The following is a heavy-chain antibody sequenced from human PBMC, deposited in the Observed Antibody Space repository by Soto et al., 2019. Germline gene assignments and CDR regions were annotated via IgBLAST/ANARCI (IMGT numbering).Heavy chain of an antibody. CDR1: GDSVSTNTAA. CDR3: TRTRGQLLADAFDI. J-gene: IGHJ3*02. Sequence: SQTLSLTCAISGDSVSTNTAAWNWVSQSPSRGLEWLGMTYYRSKWYFDYAVSVKSRITITPDTSKNQFSLHLDSVTPGDTAVYYCTRTRGQLLADAFDIWGLGTMVTVSS. V-gene: IGHV6-1*01. CDR2: TYYRSKWYF. D-gene: IGHD2-2*01.